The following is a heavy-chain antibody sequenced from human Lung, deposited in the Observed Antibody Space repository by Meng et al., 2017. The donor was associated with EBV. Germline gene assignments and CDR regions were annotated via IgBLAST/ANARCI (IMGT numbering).Heavy chain of an antibody. CDR1: GFTFSSYS. CDR3: ARDSYDFWSGYRPFDY. V-gene: IGHV3-21*01. J-gene: IGHJ4*02. Sequence: EVQLVESGXXLVKPGGSLRLSCAXSGFTFSSYSMNWVRQAPGKGLEWVSSISSSSSYIYYADSVKGRFTISRDNAKNSLYLQMNSLRAEDTAVYYCARDSYDFWSGYRPFDYWGQGTLVTVSS. D-gene: IGHD3-3*01. CDR2: ISSSSSYI.